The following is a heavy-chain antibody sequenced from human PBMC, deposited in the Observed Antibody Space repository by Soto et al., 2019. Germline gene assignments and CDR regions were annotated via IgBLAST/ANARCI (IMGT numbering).Heavy chain of an antibody. CDR2: INHSGST. V-gene: IGHV4-34*01. Sequence: SETLSLTCAVYGGSFSGYYWSWIRQPPGKGLEWIGEINHSGSTNYNPSLKIRVTISVDTSKNQFSLKLSSVTAADTAVYYCARGLEDTVMGKGDYYYGMDVWGQGTTVTVSS. CDR1: GGSFSGYY. CDR3: ARGLEDTVMGKGDYYYGMDV. J-gene: IGHJ6*02. D-gene: IGHD5-18*01.